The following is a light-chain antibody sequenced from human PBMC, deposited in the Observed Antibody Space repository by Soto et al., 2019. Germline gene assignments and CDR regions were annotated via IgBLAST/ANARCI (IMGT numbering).Light chain of an antibody. Sequence: QSALTQPASMSGSPGQSITISCTGTSSDVGSYNLVSWYQQLPGKAPKLIIYEVNERPSGISNRFSGSKSGNTASLTISGLQAEDEADYYCCSYAGSSILVFGGGTQLTVL. J-gene: IGLJ3*02. CDR3: CSYAGSSILV. CDR1: SSDVGSYNL. V-gene: IGLV2-23*02. CDR2: EVN.